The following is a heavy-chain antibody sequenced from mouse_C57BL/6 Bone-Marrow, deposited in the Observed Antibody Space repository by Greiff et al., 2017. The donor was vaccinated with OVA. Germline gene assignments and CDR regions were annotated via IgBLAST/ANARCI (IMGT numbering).Heavy chain of an antibody. J-gene: IGHJ3*01. D-gene: IGHD2-5*01. CDR2: IDPEDGET. Sequence: EVMLVESGAELVKPGASVKLSCTASGFNIKDYYMHWVKQRTEQGLEWIGRIDPEDGETKYAPKFPGKATITADTSSNTAYLQRSSLTSEDTAVYYCATLSNYGLGVAYWGQGTLVTVSA. CDR1: GFNIKDYY. V-gene: IGHV14-2*01. CDR3: ATLSNYGLGVAY.